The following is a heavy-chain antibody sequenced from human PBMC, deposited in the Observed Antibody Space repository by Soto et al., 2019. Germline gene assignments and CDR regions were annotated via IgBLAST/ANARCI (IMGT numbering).Heavy chain of an antibody. V-gene: IGHV3-23*01. Sequence: EVQLLESGGGLVQPGGSLRLSCAASGFTFSTYALSWVRQAPGKGLEWVSAISGSGGSTYSADSVKGRFTISRDSSKSTLYLQMSSLRAEDSAVYYCARGSRDSYPGSRIFDLWGRGTRVTVSS. CDR2: ISGSGGST. CDR3: ARGSRDSYPGSRIFDL. D-gene: IGHD3-10*01. CDR1: GFTFSTYA. J-gene: IGHJ4*02.